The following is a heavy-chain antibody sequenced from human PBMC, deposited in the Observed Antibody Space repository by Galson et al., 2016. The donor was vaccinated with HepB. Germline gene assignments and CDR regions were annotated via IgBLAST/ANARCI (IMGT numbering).Heavy chain of an antibody. CDR2: ISYDGSNK. V-gene: IGHV3-30-3*01. J-gene: IGHJ6*02. D-gene: IGHD2-21*02. CDR3: ARDVCGGDCYYDYYGMDV. Sequence: SLRLSCAASEFTFRSYALHWVRQAPGKGLEWVTVISYDGSNKYYADSVKGRFTISRDNSKNTLYLQMNSLRAEDTAVYYCARDVCGGDCYYDYYGMDVWGQGTTVTVSS. CDR1: EFTFRSYA.